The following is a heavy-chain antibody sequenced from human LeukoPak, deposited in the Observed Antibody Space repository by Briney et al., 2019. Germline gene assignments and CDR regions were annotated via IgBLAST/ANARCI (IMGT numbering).Heavy chain of an antibody. J-gene: IGHJ6*02. Sequence: GASVKVSCKASGYTFTGYYMHWVRQAPGQGLEWMGWINPNSGGTDYAQKFQGRVTMTRDTSISTAYMELSRLRSDDTAVYYCARDEGYCSSTSCSNYYYYGMDVWAKGPRSPSP. CDR2: INPNSGGT. CDR3: ARDEGYCSSTSCSNYYYYGMDV. V-gene: IGHV1-2*02. CDR1: GYTFTGYY. D-gene: IGHD2-2*01.